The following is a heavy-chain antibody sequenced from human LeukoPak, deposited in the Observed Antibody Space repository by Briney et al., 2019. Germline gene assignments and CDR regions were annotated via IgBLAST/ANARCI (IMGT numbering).Heavy chain of an antibody. CDR2: ISYDGSNK. D-gene: IGHD6-6*01. V-gene: IGHV3-30*18. J-gene: IGHJ6*03. Sequence: GGSLRLSCAASGFTFSSYGMHWVRQAPGKGLEWVAVISYDGSNKYYADSVKGRFTISRDNSKNTLYLQMNSLRAEDTAVYYCANSRRSVAARFGVAYMDVWGKGTTVTVSS. CDR3: ANSRRSVAARFGVAYMDV. CDR1: GFTFSSYG.